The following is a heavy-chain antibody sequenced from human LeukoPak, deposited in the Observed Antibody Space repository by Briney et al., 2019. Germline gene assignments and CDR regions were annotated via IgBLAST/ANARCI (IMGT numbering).Heavy chain of an antibody. CDR2: ISVSGGST. D-gene: IGHD4-17*01. CDR3: ARDTYGDGFDY. CDR1: GFTFCSYA. Sequence: GGSLRLSCAASGFTFCSYAMTWVRQAPGKGLEWVSGISVSGGSTYYADSVKGRFTISRDTSKNTLYLRMNSLRAEDTAVYYCARDTYGDGFDYWGQGTLVTVSS. J-gene: IGHJ4*02. V-gene: IGHV3-23*01.